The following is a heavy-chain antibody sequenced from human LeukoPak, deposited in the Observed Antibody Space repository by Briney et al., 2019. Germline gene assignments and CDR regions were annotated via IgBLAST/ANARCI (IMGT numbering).Heavy chain of an antibody. Sequence: SETLSLTCAVSGYSISSGYYWGWIRQPPGKGLEWIGSIYHSGSTYYNPSLKSRVTISVDTSKNQFSLKLSSVTAADTAVSYCARSSVYYDYVWGSYRLGTFDYWGQGTLVTVSS. CDR1: GYSISSGYY. V-gene: IGHV4-38-2*01. CDR2: IYHSGST. CDR3: ARSSVYYDYVWGSYRLGTFDY. D-gene: IGHD3-16*02. J-gene: IGHJ4*02.